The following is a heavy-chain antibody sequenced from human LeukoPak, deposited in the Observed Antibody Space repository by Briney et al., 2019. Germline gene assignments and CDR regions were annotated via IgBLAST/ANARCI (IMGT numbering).Heavy chain of an antibody. CDR3: VRLRDDAFDI. Sequence: GGPLQISGQASGSIFTNSWIAGGRQLPGRGLEWMGIIYTGDSDTRYPPSFQGQVTISADKSISTAYLQWSSLKASDTAMYYCVRLRDDAFDIWGQGTMVTVSS. V-gene: IGHV5-51*01. CDR2: IYTGDSDT. CDR1: GSIFTNSW. J-gene: IGHJ3*02.